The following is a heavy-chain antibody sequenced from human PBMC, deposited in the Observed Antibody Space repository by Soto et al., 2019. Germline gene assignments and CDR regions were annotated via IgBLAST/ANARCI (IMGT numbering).Heavy chain of an antibody. CDR1: GDSLSSGDYY. CDR2: ITYSGFT. CDR3: ARGTRIASAGYYFDF. D-gene: IGHD6-25*01. V-gene: IGHV4-30-4*01. J-gene: IGHJ4*02. Sequence: PSETLSLTCTVSGDSLSSGDYYWSWIRQPPGKGLEWIGYITYSGFTYNNPSLKSRLSISVDTSKNQFSLRLSSVTAADTAVFYCARGTRIASAGYYFDFWGPGTLVT.